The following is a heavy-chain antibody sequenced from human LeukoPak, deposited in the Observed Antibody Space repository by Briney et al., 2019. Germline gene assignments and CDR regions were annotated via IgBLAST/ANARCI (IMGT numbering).Heavy chain of an antibody. CDR3: AKGGYGSGYPYYFDY. V-gene: IGHV3-23*01. CDR1: GFTFSSYA. CDR2: ISGSGGST. Sequence: PGGSLRLSCAASGFTFSSYAMSWVRQAPGKGLEWVSAISGSGGSTYYADSVKGRFTISRDNSKNTLYLQMNSLRAEDTAVVYCAKGGYGSGYPYYFDYWGQGTLVTVSS. J-gene: IGHJ4*02. D-gene: IGHD3-10*01.